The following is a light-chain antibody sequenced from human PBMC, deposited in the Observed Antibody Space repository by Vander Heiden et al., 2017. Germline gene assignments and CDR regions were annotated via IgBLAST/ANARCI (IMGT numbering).Light chain of an antibody. CDR3: SSYTSSSTPV. CDR1: SSDVGGYNY. CDR2: EVS. Sequence: QSALTQPASVSASPGQSITISSTGTSSDVGGYNYVSWYQQHTGKAPKLMIYEVSNRPAGVSNRFSGSKSGNTASLTISGLQAEDEADYYCSSYTSSSTPVFGGGTKLTVL. J-gene: IGLJ3*02. V-gene: IGLV2-14*01.